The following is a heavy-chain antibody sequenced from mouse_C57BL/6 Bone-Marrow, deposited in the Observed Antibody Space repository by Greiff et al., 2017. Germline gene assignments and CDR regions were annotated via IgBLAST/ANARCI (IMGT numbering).Heavy chain of an antibody. Sequence: VQLQQSGPELVKPGASVKISCKASGYSFTDYNMNWVKQSPGKSLEWIGVINPNYGTTSYNQKFKGKATLTVDQSSSTAYMQLNSLTSEDSAVYYCARFAYYYGSSYVNWYFDVWGTGTTVTVSS. CDR3: ARFAYYYGSSYVNWYFDV. J-gene: IGHJ1*03. D-gene: IGHD1-1*01. CDR2: INPNYGTT. CDR1: GYSFTDYN. V-gene: IGHV1-39*01.